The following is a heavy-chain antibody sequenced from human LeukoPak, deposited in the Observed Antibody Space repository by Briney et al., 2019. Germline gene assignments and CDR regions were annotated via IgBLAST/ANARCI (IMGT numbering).Heavy chain of an antibody. D-gene: IGHD3-22*01. V-gene: IGHV1-18*01. J-gene: IGHJ3*02. CDR1: GYTFTSYG. CDR2: ISAYNGNT. CDR3: ASWGPPGYDSSGVDAFDI. Sequence: ASVKVSCKASGYTFTSYGISWVRQAPGQGLEWMGWISAYNGNTNYAQKLQGRVTMTTDTSTSTAYMELRSLRSDVTAVYYCASWGPPGYDSSGVDAFDIWGQGTMVTVSS.